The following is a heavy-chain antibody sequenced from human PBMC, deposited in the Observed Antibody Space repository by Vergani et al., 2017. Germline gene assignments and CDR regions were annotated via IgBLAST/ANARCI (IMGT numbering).Heavy chain of an antibody. J-gene: IGHJ6*03. CDR3: ARVGSGYDRYYYYYYMDV. V-gene: IGHV3-53*02. D-gene: IGHD5-12*01. CDR1: GFTVSSNY. CDR2: IYSGGST. Sequence: VQLVETGGGLIQPGGSLRLSCAASGFTVSSNYMSWVRQAPGKGLEWVSVIYSGGSTYYADSVKGRFTISRDNSKNTLYLQMNSLRAEDTAVYYCARVGSGYDRYYYYYYMDVWGKGTTVTVSS.